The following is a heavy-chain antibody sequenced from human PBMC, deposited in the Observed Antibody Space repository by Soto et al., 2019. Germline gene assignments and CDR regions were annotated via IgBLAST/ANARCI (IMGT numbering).Heavy chain of an antibody. J-gene: IGHJ4*02. CDR2: IYHTGST. D-gene: IGHD3-22*01. CDR3: ARVDSSGSYFDH. CDR1: GGSISSYY. Sequence: QVQLQGSGPGLVKPSETLSLTCTVSGGSISSYYWSWIRQPPGKGLEWIGYIYHTGSTNYNPSLKSRITLSADTSKNQFSLKLSSVTAADTAMYYCARVDSSGSYFDHWGQGTLVTVSS. V-gene: IGHV4-59*01.